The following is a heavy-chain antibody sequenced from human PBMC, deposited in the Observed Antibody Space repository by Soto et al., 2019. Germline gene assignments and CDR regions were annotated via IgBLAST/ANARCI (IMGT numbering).Heavy chain of an antibody. CDR2: IYYSGST. CDR3: ARVIQQLVLLDAFDI. D-gene: IGHD6-13*01. V-gene: IGHV4-39*01. J-gene: IGHJ3*02. CDR1: GGSISSSSYY. Sequence: SETLSLTCTVSGGSISSSSYYWGWIRQPPGKGLEWIGSIYYSGSTYYNPSLKSRVTISVDTSKNQFSLKLSSVTAADTAVYYCARVIQQLVLLDAFDIWGQGTMVTVSS.